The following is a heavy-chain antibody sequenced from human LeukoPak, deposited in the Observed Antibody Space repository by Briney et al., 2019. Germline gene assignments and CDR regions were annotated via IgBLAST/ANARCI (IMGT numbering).Heavy chain of an antibody. D-gene: IGHD3-16*02. CDR1: GGSISGYF. CDR3: AREGGGSNRCLD. V-gene: IGHV4-4*07. Sequence: SETLSLTCTVSGGSISGYFWSWIREPAGKGLEWIGRIYATGTTNYNPSLKSRVTMSVDTSKNQFSLNLTSVTAADTAVYYCAREGGGSNRCLDWGQGTLVTVSS. CDR2: IYATGTT. J-gene: IGHJ1*01.